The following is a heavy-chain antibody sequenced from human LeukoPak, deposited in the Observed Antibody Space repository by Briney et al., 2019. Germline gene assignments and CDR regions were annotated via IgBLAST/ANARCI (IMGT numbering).Heavy chain of an antibody. CDR2: IRSKAFGCTT. Sequence: GGSLRLSCAASGFTFGGYSMGWFRQAPGKRLEWVGLIRSKAFGCTTEYAAAVKGRFNMSRDDSDDIAYLHLTSLKTEDTAVYFCARAGGQWLVPGENDYWGQGTLVTASS. D-gene: IGHD6-19*01. V-gene: IGHV3-49*03. CDR1: GFTFGGYS. CDR3: ARAGGQWLVPGENDY. J-gene: IGHJ4*02.